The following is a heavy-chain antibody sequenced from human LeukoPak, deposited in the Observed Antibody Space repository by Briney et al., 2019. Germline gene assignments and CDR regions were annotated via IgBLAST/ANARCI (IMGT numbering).Heavy chain of an antibody. J-gene: IGHJ4*02. V-gene: IGHV3-48*03. CDR1: GFTFSSYE. CDR2: ISSSGSTI. Sequence: GGSLRLPCAASGFTFSSYEMNWVRQAPGKGLEWVSYISSSGSTIYYVDSVKGRFTISRDNAKNSLYLQMNSLRAEDTAVYYCAREGIRYGSGSLDWGQGTLVTVSS. D-gene: IGHD3-10*01. CDR3: AREGIRYGSGSLD.